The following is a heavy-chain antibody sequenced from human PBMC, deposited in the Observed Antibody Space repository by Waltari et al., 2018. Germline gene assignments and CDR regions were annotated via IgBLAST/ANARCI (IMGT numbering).Heavy chain of an antibody. J-gene: IGHJ4*02. CDR3: ARGSGDGYNWYAY. CDR1: GGSISSYY. V-gene: IGHV4-59*01. CDR2: ISYSGNT. D-gene: IGHD5-12*01. Sequence: QVQLQESGPGLVKPSETLSLTCTVSGGSISSYYWSWIRQPPGMGLEWIGYISYSGNTNYNPSLKGRVTLSVDTSKNQFSLKLNSVTAADTAVYYCARGSGDGYNWYAYWGQGTMVTVSS.